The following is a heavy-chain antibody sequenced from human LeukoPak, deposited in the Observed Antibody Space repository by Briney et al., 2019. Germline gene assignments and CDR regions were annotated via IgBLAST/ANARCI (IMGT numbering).Heavy chain of an antibody. J-gene: IGHJ4*02. V-gene: IGHV3-53*01. CDR3: ARGNSPMVGRYYLDL. CDR1: GFSVVSYY. D-gene: IGHD4/OR15-4a*01. CDR2: IYSGGAA. Sequence: GGSLRLSCAASGFSVVSYYMTWVRQAPGKGLEWVSVIYSGGAAFYTDSVKGRFTISRDGSKKTVYLQMSSLRAEDTAVYYCARGNSPMVGRYYLDLWGQGTLVTVSS.